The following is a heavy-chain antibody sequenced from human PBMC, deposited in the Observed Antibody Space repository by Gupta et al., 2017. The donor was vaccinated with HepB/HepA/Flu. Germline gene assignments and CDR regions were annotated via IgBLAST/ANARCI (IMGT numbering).Heavy chain of an antibody. CDR3: AKDLGYYDSWAGYSASFFDY. CDR1: GFSFSTYA. D-gene: IGHD3-9*01. Sequence: EVQLLESGGDLVQPGESLRLSCVASGFSFSTYAMSWVRQAPGKGLEWVSAITGSGGKTYYADSVKGRFTISRDSSKNILCLQMNSMRAEDRGVDYCAKDLGYYDSWAGYSASFFDYWGQGNLVTLSS. J-gene: IGHJ4*02. CDR2: ITGSGGKT. V-gene: IGHV3-23*01.